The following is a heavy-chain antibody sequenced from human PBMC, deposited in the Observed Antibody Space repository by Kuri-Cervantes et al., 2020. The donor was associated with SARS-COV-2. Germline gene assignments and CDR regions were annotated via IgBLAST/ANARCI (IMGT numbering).Heavy chain of an antibody. CDR3: AKGPYYDFWSGYYTTGLFDYYGMDV. CDR1: GFTFSSYA. CDR2: IYSGGSST. V-gene: IGHV3-23*03. Sequence: GGSLRLSCAASGFTFSSYAMSWVRQAPGKGLEWVSVIYSGGSSTYYADSVKGRFTISRDNSKNTLYLQMNSLRAEDTAVYYCAKGPYYDFWSGYYTTGLFDYYGMDVWGQGTTVTDSS. J-gene: IGHJ6*02. D-gene: IGHD3-3*01.